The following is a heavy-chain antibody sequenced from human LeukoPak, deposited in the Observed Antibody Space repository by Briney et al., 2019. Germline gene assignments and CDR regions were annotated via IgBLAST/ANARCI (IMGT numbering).Heavy chain of an antibody. Sequence: GGSLRLACAASGFTLSGHWMHWFSQPPGKGLAWVSRNKYDGSESYYADSVKGRFTISRDNAKNTLYLQMNSLRVEDTAVYYCAKSDWFDPWGQGTLVTVSS. CDR2: NKYDGSES. J-gene: IGHJ5*02. CDR1: GFTLSGHW. CDR3: AKSDWFDP. V-gene: IGHV3-74*01.